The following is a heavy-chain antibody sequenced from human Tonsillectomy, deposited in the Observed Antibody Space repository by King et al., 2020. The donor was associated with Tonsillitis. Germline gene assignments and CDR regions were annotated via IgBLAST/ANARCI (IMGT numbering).Heavy chain of an antibody. CDR3: AKDLSCRYPDAFHV. Sequence: VQLVESGGGVVQPGGSLRLSCTASGFSFRSYGMHWVRQAPGKGLEWVAFIHYEGTHEYYADSVKGRFTISRDNSKNTLHLQMNTLRAEDTAVYYCAKDLSCRYPDAFHVWGQGTKVTVSS. J-gene: IGHJ3*01. CDR1: GFSFRSYG. CDR2: IHYEGTHE. V-gene: IGHV3-30*02. D-gene: IGHD1-26*01.